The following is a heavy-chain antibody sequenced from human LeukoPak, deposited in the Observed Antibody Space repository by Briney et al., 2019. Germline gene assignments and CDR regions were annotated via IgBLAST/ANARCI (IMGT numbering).Heavy chain of an antibody. CDR2: INSEGRST. CDR1: VFTFSGYL. CDR3: ARDGRAQLYYYDSSGYIDY. J-gene: IGHJ4*02. Sequence: GGSLRLSCAASVFTFSGYLMHWVCETLEKGRVWVSHINSEGRSTNYTDSVWSRFTISRDNARNTLYLQVNSLRAEDTAVYHCARDGRAQLYYYDSSGYIDYWGQETLVTVSS. V-gene: IGHV3-74*01. D-gene: IGHD3-22*01.